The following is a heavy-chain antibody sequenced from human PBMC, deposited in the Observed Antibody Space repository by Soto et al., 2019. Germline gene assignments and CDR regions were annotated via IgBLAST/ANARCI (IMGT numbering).Heavy chain of an antibody. CDR3: ARDRSSGCFDY. Sequence: QVQLVESGGGVVQPGRSLRLSCAASGFTFSSYGMHWVRQAPGKGLEWVAVIWYDGSNKYYADSVKGRFTISRDNSKNTLYLQMNSLRAEDTAVYYCARDRSSGCFDYWGQGTLVTVSS. CDR2: IWYDGSNK. CDR1: GFTFSSYG. J-gene: IGHJ4*02. D-gene: IGHD6-19*01. V-gene: IGHV3-33*01.